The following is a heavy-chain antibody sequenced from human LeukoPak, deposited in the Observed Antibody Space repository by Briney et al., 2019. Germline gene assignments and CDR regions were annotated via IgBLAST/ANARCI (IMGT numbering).Heavy chain of an antibody. CDR1: GFTVSNTY. V-gene: IGHV3-53*01. J-gene: IGHJ4*02. D-gene: IGHD6-13*01. CDR2: LYSGGTT. Sequence: GGSLRLSCAASGFTVSNTYMSWVRQAPGKGLERVSVLYSGGTTYYADSVKGRFTISRDNSKNTLYLQMNSLRAEDTAVYYCASDIEAGGYFDHWGQGTLVTVSS. CDR3: ASDIEAGGYFDH.